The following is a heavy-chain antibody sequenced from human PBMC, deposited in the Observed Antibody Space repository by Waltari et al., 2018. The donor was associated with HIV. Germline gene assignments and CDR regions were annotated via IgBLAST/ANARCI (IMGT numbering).Heavy chain of an antibody. CDR1: GFSVSRYW. J-gene: IGHJ4*02. V-gene: IGHV3-74*01. CDR3: VKDMFGEYDY. CDR2: INPDGNTI. Sequence: EVKRVQTGGGLVQRGGYRRLACAAPGFSVSRYWMHWVRQIPGQGLVWVSRINPDGNTINYADSVRGRFTISRDYAKNTLYLQMNSLRDEDTAMYYCVKDMFGEYDYWGQGTLVTVSS. D-gene: IGHD3-10*02.